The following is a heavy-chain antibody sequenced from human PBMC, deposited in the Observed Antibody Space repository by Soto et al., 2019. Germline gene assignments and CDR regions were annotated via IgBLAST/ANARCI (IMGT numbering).Heavy chain of an antibody. CDR3: ARDQSRHYDFWSGYYNWFDP. CDR1: GGSISSYY. CDR2: IYYSGST. Sequence: PSETLSLTCTVSGGSISSYYWSWIRQPPGKGLEWIGYIYYSGSTNYNPSLKSRVTISVDTSKNQFSLKLSSVTAADTAVYYCARDQSRHYDFWSGYYNWFDPWGQGTLVTVSS. J-gene: IGHJ5*02. D-gene: IGHD3-3*01. V-gene: IGHV4-59*01.